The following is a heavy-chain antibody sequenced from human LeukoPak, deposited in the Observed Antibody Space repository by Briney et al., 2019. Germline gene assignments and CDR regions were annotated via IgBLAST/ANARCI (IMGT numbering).Heavy chain of an antibody. Sequence: GRSLRLSCAASGFTFDDYAMHWVRQAPGKGLEWVAVISYDGSNKYYADSVKGRFTISRDNSKNTLYLQMNSLRAEDTAVYYCARTLHDYGDYESEDYFDYWGQGTLVTVSS. CDR3: ARTLHDYGDYESEDYFDY. V-gene: IGHV3-30-3*01. J-gene: IGHJ4*02. CDR1: GFTFDDYA. D-gene: IGHD4-17*01. CDR2: ISYDGSNK.